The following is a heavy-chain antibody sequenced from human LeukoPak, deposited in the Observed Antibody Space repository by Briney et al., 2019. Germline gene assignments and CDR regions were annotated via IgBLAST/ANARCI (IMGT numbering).Heavy chain of an antibody. CDR2: ISSSSSTI. Sequence: GGSLRLSCAASGLTFSSYSMNWVRQAPGKGLEWVSYISSSSSTIYYADSVKGRFTISRDNAKNSLYLQMNSLRAEDTAVYYCAREVYTDWYSDLWGRGTLVTVSS. J-gene: IGHJ2*01. D-gene: IGHD2-2*02. V-gene: IGHV3-48*01. CDR1: GLTFSSYS. CDR3: AREVYTDWYSDL.